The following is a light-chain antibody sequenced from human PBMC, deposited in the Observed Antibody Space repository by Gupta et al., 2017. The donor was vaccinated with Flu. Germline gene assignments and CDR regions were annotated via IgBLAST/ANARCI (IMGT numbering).Light chain of an antibody. CDR2: GAS. CDR1: HSIITN. Sequence: EIVLTQSPTILSVSPGERVTLSCRASHSIITNLAWYQQKPGLPPRLLVYGASTRATGIPARFSGSGSGKEFTLTISSLQSEDSAIYYCQQYNNWPPLTFGGGAKVEIK. J-gene: IGKJ4*01. V-gene: IGKV3-15*01. CDR3: QQYNNWPPLT.